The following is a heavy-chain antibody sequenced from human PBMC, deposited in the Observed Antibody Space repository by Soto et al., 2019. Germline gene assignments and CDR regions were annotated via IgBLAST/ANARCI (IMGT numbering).Heavy chain of an antibody. V-gene: IGHV4-30-2*01. CDR3: ARAETTVTSTLPTRYYYYGMDV. D-gene: IGHD4-17*01. J-gene: IGHJ6*02. CDR2: IYHSGST. CDR1: GGSISSGGYS. Sequence: QLQLQESGSGLVKPSQTLSLTCAVSGGSISSGGYSWSWIRQPPGKGLEWIGYIYHSGSTYYNPSLKSRVTISVDRSKNQFSLKLSSVTAADTAVYYCARAETTVTSTLPTRYYYYGMDVWGQGTTVTVSS.